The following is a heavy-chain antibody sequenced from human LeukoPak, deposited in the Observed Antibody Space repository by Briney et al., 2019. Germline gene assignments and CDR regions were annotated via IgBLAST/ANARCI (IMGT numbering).Heavy chain of an antibody. CDR3: AKGEDELLYIYYFDN. D-gene: IGHD2-2*02. V-gene: IGHV3-20*04. Sequence: GGSLRLSCEASGFSFDEYAMSWVRQAPGKGLEWVSSINWNGGRTAYADSVKGRFTISRDNAKNSLYLQMNSLRAEDTALYYCAKGEDELLYIYYFDNWGQGTLVTVSS. CDR1: GFSFDEYA. CDR2: INWNGGRT. J-gene: IGHJ4*02.